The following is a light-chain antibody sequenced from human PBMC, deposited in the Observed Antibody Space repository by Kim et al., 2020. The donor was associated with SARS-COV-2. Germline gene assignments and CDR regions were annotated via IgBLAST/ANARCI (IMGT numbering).Light chain of an antibody. CDR3: QQYESSPCI. CDR2: GAY. V-gene: IGKV3-20*01. Sequence: SPAERATLSCRASQSVSSTYLAGYQHRPGQAPRLLIYGAYSRATGIPERFRGSGSGTDFTLTISRLEPEDFAVYYCQQYESSPCIFGQGTKVEIK. CDR1: QSVSSTY. J-gene: IGKJ2*02.